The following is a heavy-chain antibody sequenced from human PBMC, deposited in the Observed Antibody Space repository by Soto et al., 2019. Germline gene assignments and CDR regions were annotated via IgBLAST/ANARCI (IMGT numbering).Heavy chain of an antibody. J-gene: IGHJ4*02. CDR1: GFTFSSYS. CDR3: ARSRGSSSWYFDY. Sequence: EVQLVESGGGLVKPGGSLRLSCAASGFTFSSYSMNWVRQAPGKGLEWVSSISSSSYIYYADSVKGRFTISRDNAKNSLYLQMNSLRAEDTAVYYCARSRGSSSWYFDYWGQGTLVTVSS. CDR2: ISSSSYI. D-gene: IGHD6-13*01. V-gene: IGHV3-21*01.